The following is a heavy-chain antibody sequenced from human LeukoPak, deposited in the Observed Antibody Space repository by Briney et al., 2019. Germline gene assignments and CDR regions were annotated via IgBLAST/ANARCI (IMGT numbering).Heavy chain of an antibody. Sequence: SETLSLTCTVSGGSISSSSYYWGWIRQPPGKGLEWIGSIYYSGSTYYNPSLKSRVTISVDTSRNQFSLKLSSVTAADTAVYYCASPRGGSYYYDSSGHYPPFDYWGQGTLVTVSS. CDR1: GGSISSSSYY. CDR3: ASPRGGSYYYDSSGHYPPFDY. CDR2: IYYSGST. V-gene: IGHV4-39*01. D-gene: IGHD3-22*01. J-gene: IGHJ4*02.